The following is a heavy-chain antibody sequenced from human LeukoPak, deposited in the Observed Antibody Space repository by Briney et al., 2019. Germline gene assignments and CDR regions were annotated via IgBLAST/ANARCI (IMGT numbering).Heavy chain of an antibody. CDR2: SNPGGGYT. V-gene: IGHV1-3*02. D-gene: IGHD1-14*01. CDR3: VIRIPGNDY. CDR1: GYTFTNYA. Sequence: GASVKVSCKASGYTFTNYAMHWVRQAPGQRLEWMGWSNPGGGYTKYSEDFQGRVIITRDTTANTAYMELSSLRPEDMAVYYCVIRIPGNDYWGQGTRVTVSS. J-gene: IGHJ4*02.